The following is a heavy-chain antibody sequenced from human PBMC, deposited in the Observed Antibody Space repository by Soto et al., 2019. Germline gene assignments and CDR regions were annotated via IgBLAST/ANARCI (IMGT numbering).Heavy chain of an antibody. CDR3: ARANWGSGDAFDI. J-gene: IGHJ3*02. Sequence: SETLSLTYAVYGGSFSGYYWSWIRQPPGKGLEWIGEINHSGSTNYNPSLKSRVTISVDTSKNQFSLKLSSVTAADTAVYYCARANWGSGDAFDIWGQGTMVTVSS. D-gene: IGHD7-27*01. CDR1: GGSFSGYY. V-gene: IGHV4-34*01. CDR2: INHSGST.